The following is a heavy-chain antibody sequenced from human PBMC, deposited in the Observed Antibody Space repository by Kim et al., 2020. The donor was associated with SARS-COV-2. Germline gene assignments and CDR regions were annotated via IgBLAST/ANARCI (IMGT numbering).Heavy chain of an antibody. J-gene: IGHJ3*02. V-gene: IGHV3-48*03. CDR2: ISRSGSTI. D-gene: IGHD3-22*01. Sequence: GGSLRLSCAASGFTFSNYDISWVRQAPGKGLEWISYISRSGSTIYYTDSVKGRFTISRDNAKSSLYLQMNSLRAEDTAAYYCAGLAYYDSSGDAFDIWGQGTMGTVSS. CDR3: AGLAYYDSSGDAFDI. CDR1: GFTFSNYD.